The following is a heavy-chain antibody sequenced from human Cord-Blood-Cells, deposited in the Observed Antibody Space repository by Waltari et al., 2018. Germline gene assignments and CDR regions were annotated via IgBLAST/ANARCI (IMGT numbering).Heavy chain of an antibody. J-gene: IGHJ4*02. V-gene: IGHV3-30*02. Sequence: QVHLVASGGGVVQPGGSLSLHCARPGFSFSTHGMPLVRQAPGKGLEWVAFIRYDGSNKYYADSVKGRFTISRDNSKNTLYLQMNSLRAEDTAVYYCAGNSGYDTAFDYWGQGTLVTVSS. CDR3: AGNSGYDTAFDY. CDR1: GFSFSTHG. D-gene: IGHD5-12*01. CDR2: IRYDGSNK.